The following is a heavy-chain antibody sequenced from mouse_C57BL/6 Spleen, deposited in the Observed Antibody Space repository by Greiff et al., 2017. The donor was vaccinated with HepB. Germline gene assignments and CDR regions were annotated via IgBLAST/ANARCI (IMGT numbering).Heavy chain of an antibody. V-gene: IGHV1-55*01. J-gene: IGHJ2*01. CDR2: IYPGSGST. CDR1: GYTFTSYW. CDR3: ARGRDLLWYLDY. D-gene: IGHD2-1*01. Sequence: QVQLQQPGAELVKSGASVKMSCKASGYTFTSYWITWVKQRPGQGLEWIGDIYPGSGSTNYNEKFKSKATLTVDTSSSTAYMQLSSLTSEDSAVYYCARGRDLLWYLDYWGQGTTLTVSS.